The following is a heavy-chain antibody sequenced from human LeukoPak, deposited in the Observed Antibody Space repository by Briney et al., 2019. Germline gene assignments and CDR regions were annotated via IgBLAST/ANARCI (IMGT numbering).Heavy chain of an antibody. D-gene: IGHD2-15*01. CDR1: GFTFSNAW. Sequence: GGSLRLSCAASGFTFSNAWMSWVRQAPGKGLEWVGRIKSKTDGGTTDYAAPVKGRFTISRDDSKNTLYLQMNSLKTEDTAVYYCTTEDVVVVAAAYAFDIWGQGTMVTVSS. J-gene: IGHJ3*02. V-gene: IGHV3-15*01. CDR2: IKSKTDGGTT. CDR3: TTEDVVVVAAAYAFDI.